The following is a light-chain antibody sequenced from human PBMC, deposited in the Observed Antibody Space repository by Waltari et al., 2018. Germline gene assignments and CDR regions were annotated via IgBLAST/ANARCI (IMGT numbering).Light chain of an antibody. CDR1: SSNTGSNY. CDR2: RNN. V-gene: IGLV1-47*01. J-gene: IGLJ1*01. Sequence: QSVLTQPPSASGTPGQRVTLPCSGSSSNTGSNYVFWYQQLPGTAPKLLIYRNNQRPSGVPDRFSGSKSGTSASLAISGLRSEDEADYYCAAWDGSLSGYVFGTGTKVTVL. CDR3: AAWDGSLSGYV.